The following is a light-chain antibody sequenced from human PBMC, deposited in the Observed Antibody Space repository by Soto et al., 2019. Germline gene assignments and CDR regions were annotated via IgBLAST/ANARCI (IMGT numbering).Light chain of an antibody. CDR3: QSYYTSDLV. J-gene: IGLJ2*01. V-gene: IGLV6-57*04. CDR2: EDD. CDR1: SGSFAGNS. Sequence: NFMLTQPRSVSESPGKTVTISCTRDSGSFAGNSVQWYQQRPGSAPTTVIYEDDQRPSGVPNRFSGSIDSSSRSASLTISGLQAEDEADYYCQSYYTSDLVFGGRTQLTVL.